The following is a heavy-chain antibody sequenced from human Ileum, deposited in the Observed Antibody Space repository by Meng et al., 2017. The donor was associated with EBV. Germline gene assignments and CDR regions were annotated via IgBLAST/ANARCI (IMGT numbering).Heavy chain of an antibody. J-gene: IGHJ4*02. CDR2: IYHSGST. CDR1: GGSMSSTNW. CDR3: ARADKVRFDY. V-gene: IGHV4-4*02. Sequence: GQREEAGPGLVKPSGTLSLRCAVSGGSMSSTNWWSWVRQPPGKGLEWIGEIYHSGSTNYNPSLKSRVSISVDKSKNQLSLKLSSVTAADTAVYYCARADKVRFDYWGQGTLVTVSS.